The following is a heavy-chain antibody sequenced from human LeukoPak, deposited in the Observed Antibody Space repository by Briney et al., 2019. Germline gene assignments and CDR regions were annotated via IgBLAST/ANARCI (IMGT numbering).Heavy chain of an antibody. J-gene: IGHJ6*02. CDR2: IYYSGST. D-gene: IGHD5-18*01. CDR1: GGSISNYY. CDR3: AREADGGYSYGPRLYYYYGMDV. Sequence: SETLSLTCTVSGGSISNYYWSWVRQPPGKGLEWIGYIYYSGSTTYNPSLKSRVTISVDTSKNQFSLKLSSVTAADTAVYYCAREADGGYSYGPRLYYYYGMDVWGQGTTVTVSS. V-gene: IGHV4-59*12.